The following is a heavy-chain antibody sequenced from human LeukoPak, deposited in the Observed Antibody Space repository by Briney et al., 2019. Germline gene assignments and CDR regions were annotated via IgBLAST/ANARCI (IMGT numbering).Heavy chain of an antibody. CDR1: GGSISSYY. Sequence: PSETLSLTCTVPGGSISSYYWSWIRQPAGKGLEWIGRIYTSGSTNYNPSLKSRVTMSVDTSKNQFSLKLSSVTAADTAVYYCAGTHSTYYDGSGYYRDYWGQGTLVTVSS. CDR2: IYTSGST. V-gene: IGHV4-4*07. CDR3: AGTHSTYYDGSGYYRDY. J-gene: IGHJ4*02. D-gene: IGHD3-22*01.